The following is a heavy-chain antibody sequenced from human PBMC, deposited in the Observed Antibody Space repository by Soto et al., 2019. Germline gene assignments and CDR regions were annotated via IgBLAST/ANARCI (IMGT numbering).Heavy chain of an antibody. CDR3: ARDLLRITMIVVPPGY. J-gene: IGHJ4*02. Sequence: GGSLRLSCAASGFTFSSYSMNWVRQAPGKGLEWVSSISSSSSYIYYADSVKGRFTISRDNAKNSLYLQMNSLRAEDTAVYYYARDLLRITMIVVPPGYWGQGTLVTVSS. V-gene: IGHV3-21*01. CDR1: GFTFSSYS. CDR2: ISSSSSYI. D-gene: IGHD3-22*01.